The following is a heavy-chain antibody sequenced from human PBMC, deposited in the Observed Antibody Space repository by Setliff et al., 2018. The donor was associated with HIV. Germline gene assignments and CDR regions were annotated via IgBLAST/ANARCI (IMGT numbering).Heavy chain of an antibody. CDR2: IIPVFGTA. J-gene: IGHJ3*02. CDR3: AREDGSYDGGRGAFEI. V-gene: IGHV1-69*06. D-gene: IGHD1-26*01. Sequence: SVKVSCKASGDTFNSHAISWVRQAPGQGLEWMGRIIPVFGTANYAQKFQGRVTIIADKSTSTAYMELSSLRSEDTAVYYCAREDGSYDGGRGAFEIWGQGTMVTVSS. CDR1: GDTFNSHA.